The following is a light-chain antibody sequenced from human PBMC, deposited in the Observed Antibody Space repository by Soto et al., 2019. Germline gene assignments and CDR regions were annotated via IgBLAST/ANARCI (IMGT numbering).Light chain of an antibody. J-gene: IGKJ4*01. CDR2: GAS. V-gene: IGKV3-20*01. Sequence: EIVLTQSPGTLSLSPGERATLSCRASQTVSSNHLAWYQQKPGQAPRLLIYGASSRATGIPDRFSGSGSGTEFTLTINRLEPEDFAVYYCHQYCISPFGGGTKVEIK. CDR1: QTVSSNH. CDR3: HQYCISP.